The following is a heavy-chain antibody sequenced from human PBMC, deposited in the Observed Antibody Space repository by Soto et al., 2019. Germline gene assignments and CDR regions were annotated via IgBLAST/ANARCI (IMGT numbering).Heavy chain of an antibody. CDR1: GGTFSSYA. J-gene: IGHJ6*02. CDR3: ASSDAVVTAIRYYYYYGMDV. V-gene: IGHV1-69*13. D-gene: IGHD2-21*02. CDR2: IIPIFGTA. Sequence: SVKVSCKASGGTFSSYAISWVRQAPGQGLEWMGGIIPIFGTANYAQKFQGRVTITADESTSTAYMELSSLRSEDTAVYYCASSDAVVTAIRYYYYYGMDVWGQGTTVTVSS.